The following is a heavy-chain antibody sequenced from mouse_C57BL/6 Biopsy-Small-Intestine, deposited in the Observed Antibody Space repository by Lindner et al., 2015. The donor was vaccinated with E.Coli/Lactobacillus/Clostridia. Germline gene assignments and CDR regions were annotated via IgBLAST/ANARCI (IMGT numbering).Heavy chain of an antibody. J-gene: IGHJ4*01. D-gene: IGHD2-3*01. CDR1: RHLQQLY. CDR3: SRRFRMGGGYYYAMDV. Sequence: SVKVSCKAFWRHLQQLYYQLGATGPWTRVLSGWEGSSLCFGTPNYAQKFQGRVTITADESTSTAYMELSSLRSEDTAVYYCSRRFRMGGGYYYAMDVWGQGTTVTVSS. V-gene: IGHV1-81*01. CDR2: SSLCFGTP.